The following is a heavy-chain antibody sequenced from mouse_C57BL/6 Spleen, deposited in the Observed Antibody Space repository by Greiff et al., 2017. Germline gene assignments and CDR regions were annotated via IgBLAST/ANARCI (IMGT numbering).Heavy chain of an antibody. CDR2: IWSDGST. Sequence: QVQLKESGPGLVAPSQSLSITCTVSGFSLTSYGVHWVRQPPGKGLEWLVVIWSDGSTTYNSALKSRLSISKDNSKSQVFLKMNSLQTDDTAMYYGARHSYGSSPYWYFDVWGTGTTVTVSS. J-gene: IGHJ1*03. V-gene: IGHV2-6-1*01. D-gene: IGHD1-1*01. CDR1: GFSLTSYG. CDR3: ARHSYGSSPYWYFDV.